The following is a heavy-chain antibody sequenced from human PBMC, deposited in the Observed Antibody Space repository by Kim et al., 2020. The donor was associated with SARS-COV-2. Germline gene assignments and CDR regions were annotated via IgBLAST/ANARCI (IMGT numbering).Heavy chain of an antibody. D-gene: IGHD4-4*01. V-gene: IGHV4-31*03. CDR3: ARAYSNYNYYYYYGMDV. CDR1: GGSISSGGYY. CDR2: IYYSGST. Sequence: LSLTCTVSGGSISSGGYYWSWIRQHPGKGLEWIGYIYYSGSTYYNPSLKSRVTISVDTSKNQFSLKLSSVTAADTAVYYCARAYSNYNYYYYYGMDVWGQGTTVTVSS. J-gene: IGHJ6*02.